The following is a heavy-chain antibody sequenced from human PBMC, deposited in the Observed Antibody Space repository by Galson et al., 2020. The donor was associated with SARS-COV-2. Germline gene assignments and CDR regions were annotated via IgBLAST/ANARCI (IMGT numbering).Heavy chain of an antibody. D-gene: IGHD6-19*01. CDR3: ARDGQLSSGWAFDY. J-gene: IGHJ4*02. Sequence: GESLKISCAASGFTFSSHAMHWVRQAPGKGLEWVAQIFFDGSDKYYGDSVKGRFTISRDNSENTVSLQMDNLRAEDTAVYFCARDGQLSSGWAFDYWGQGTLVTVSS. CDR1: GFTFSSHA. V-gene: IGHV3-33*01. CDR2: IFFDGSDK.